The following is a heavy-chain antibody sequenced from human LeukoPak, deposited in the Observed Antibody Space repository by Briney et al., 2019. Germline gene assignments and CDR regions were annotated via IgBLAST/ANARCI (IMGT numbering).Heavy chain of an antibody. CDR3: AKDHLAVAGPGRYGMDV. D-gene: IGHD6-19*01. Sequence: SETLSLTCTVSGGSISSGGYYWSWIRQHPGKGLEWIGYIYYSGSTYYNPSLKSRVTISVDTSKNQFSLKLSSVTAADTAVYYCAKDHLAVAGPGRYGMDVWGQGTTVTVSS. J-gene: IGHJ6*02. V-gene: IGHV4-31*03. CDR1: GGSISSGGYY. CDR2: IYYSGST.